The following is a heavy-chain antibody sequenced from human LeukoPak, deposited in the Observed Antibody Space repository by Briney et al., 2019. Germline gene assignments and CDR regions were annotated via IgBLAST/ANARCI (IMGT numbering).Heavy chain of an antibody. V-gene: IGHV4-34*01. CDR1: GGSFSGYY. CDR3: ARGRSYDFWSGFRFDP. CDR2: INHSGST. Sequence: SETLSLTCAVYGGSFSGYYWSWIRQPPGKGLEWIGEINHSGSTNYNPSLKSRVTISVDTSKSQFSLKLSSVTAADTAVYYCARGRSYDFWSGFRFDPWGQGTLVTVSS. D-gene: IGHD3-3*01. J-gene: IGHJ5*02.